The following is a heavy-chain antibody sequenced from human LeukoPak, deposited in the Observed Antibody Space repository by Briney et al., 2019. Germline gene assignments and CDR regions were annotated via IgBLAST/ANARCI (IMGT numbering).Heavy chain of an antibody. J-gene: IGHJ4*02. CDR3: ARHLAPSSGYLTLDS. CDR2: IYYSGIT. Sequence: SETLSLTCTVSGDSISPYYWSWMRQPPGKGLEWIGHIYYSGITNYNPSLKSRLTISVDTSNNQFSLNLTSVTAADTAVYYCARHLAPSSGYLTLDSWGQGTLVTVSS. D-gene: IGHD3-22*01. V-gene: IGHV4-59*08. CDR1: GDSISPYY.